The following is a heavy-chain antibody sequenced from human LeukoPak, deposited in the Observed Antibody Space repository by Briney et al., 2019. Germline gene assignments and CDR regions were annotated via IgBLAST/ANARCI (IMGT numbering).Heavy chain of an antibody. Sequence: GGSLRLSCAASGFTFSSYAISWVRQAPGQGLEWMGGIIPIFGTANYAQKFQGRVTITADESTSTAYMELSSLRSEDTAVYYCASPFWSGLNHAFDIWGQGTMVTVSS. CDR2: IIPIFGTA. V-gene: IGHV1-69*01. CDR1: GFTFSSYA. J-gene: IGHJ3*02. CDR3: ASPFWSGLNHAFDI. D-gene: IGHD3-3*01.